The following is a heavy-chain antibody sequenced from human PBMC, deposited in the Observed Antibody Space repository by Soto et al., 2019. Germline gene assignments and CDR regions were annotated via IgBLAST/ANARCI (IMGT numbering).Heavy chain of an antibody. CDR3: ARPASGGSRDAFDD. J-gene: IGHJ3*01. CDR1: GYKFTTFW. D-gene: IGHD2-15*01. V-gene: IGHV5-10-1*01. Sequence: PGESLKISCKASGYKFTTFWLNWVRQTPGKGLEWLGRIDPTDSFTNYSPPFEGHVTISVDRSISTAYLQWNSLQASDTAIYYCARPASGGSRDAFDDWGQGTTVTVSS. CDR2: IDPTDSFT.